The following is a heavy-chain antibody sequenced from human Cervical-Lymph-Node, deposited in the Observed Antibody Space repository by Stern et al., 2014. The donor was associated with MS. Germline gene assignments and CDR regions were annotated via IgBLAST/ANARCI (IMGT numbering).Heavy chain of an antibody. Sequence: QVQLVQSGAEVKKPGSSVNVSCKASGGTFRSSYAVSWVRQAPGQGLDWMGRIIPLLGWANYAQKFQTRLTITADKSSSTVYMRLSSLTSEDTALYYCARGIVTNRPAATLHNLFDPWGQGTLVTVSS. V-gene: IGHV1-69*04. D-gene: IGHD2-15*01. CDR3: ARGIVTNRPAATLHNLFDP. CDR2: IIPLLGWA. J-gene: IGHJ5*02. CDR1: GGTFRSSYA.